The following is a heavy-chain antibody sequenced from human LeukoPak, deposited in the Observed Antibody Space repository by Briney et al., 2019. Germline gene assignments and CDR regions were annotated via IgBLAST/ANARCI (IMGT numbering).Heavy chain of an antibody. Sequence: SETLSLTCSASGDSISSDYWSWIRQPPGKGLEWIGYISYSGSTKSNPALKSRVTISGDRSKNQFSLKLSSVTAADTAVYYCARHSNWFDPWGQGTLVTVSS. CDR2: ISYSGST. CDR1: GDSISSDY. CDR3: ARHSNWFDP. V-gene: IGHV4-59*08. J-gene: IGHJ5*02.